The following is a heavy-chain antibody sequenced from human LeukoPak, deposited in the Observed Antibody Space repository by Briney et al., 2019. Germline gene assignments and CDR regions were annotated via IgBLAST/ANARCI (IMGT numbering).Heavy chain of an antibody. CDR1: GGSISSGDYY. J-gene: IGHJ3*02. D-gene: IGHD3-10*01. Sequence: SETLSLTCTVSGGSISSGDYYWSWIRQPPGKGLEWIGYIYYSGSTYYNPSLKSRVTISVDTSKNQFSLKLSSVTAADTAVYYCARDSDLWFGELLYGAFGIWGQGTMATVSS. CDR3: ARDSDLWFGELLYGAFGI. CDR2: IYYSGST. V-gene: IGHV4-30-4*01.